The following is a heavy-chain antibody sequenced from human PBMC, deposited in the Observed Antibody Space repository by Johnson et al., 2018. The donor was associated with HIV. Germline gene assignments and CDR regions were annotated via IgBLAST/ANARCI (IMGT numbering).Heavy chain of an antibody. V-gene: IGHV3-30*14. CDR3: ARDHRAYCGGDCYSDAFDI. J-gene: IGHJ3*02. D-gene: IGHD2-21*02. CDR2: ISYDGSNK. CDR1: GFTFSSYA. Sequence: QVQLVESGGGVVQPGRSLRLSCAASGFTFSSYAMHWVRQAPGKGLEWVAVISYDGSNKYYADSVKGRFTISRDNSKNKRYLQMNSLRAEDTAVYYCARDHRAYCGGDCYSDAFDIWGQGTMVTVSS.